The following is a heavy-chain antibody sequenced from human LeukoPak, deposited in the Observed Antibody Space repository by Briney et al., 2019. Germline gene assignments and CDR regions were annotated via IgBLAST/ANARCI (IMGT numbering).Heavy chain of an antibody. V-gene: IGHV3-23*01. J-gene: IGHJ4*02. CDR2: ISGGGGST. CDR1: GFTFSSYA. D-gene: IGHD3-22*01. CDR3: AKTYYYDSSGHFDY. Sequence: GGSLRLSCAASGFTFSSYAMSWVRQAPGKGLEWVSAISGGGGSTYYADSVKGRFTISRDNSKNTLYLQMNSLRAEDTAVYYCAKTYYYDSSGHFDYWGQGTLVTVSS.